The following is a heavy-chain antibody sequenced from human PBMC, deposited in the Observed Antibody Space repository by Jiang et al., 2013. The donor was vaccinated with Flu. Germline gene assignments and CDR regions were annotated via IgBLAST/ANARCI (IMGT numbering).Heavy chain of an antibody. Sequence: VQLLESGGGLVQPGGSLRLSCAASGFTFSSYAMSWVRQAPGKGLEWVSAISGSGGSTYYADSVKGRFTISRDNSKNTLYLQMNSLRAEDTAVYYCAKEEVFGVVTHITNFDYWGQGTLVTVSS. CDR3: AKEEVFGVVTHITNFDY. CDR1: GFTFSSYA. D-gene: IGHD3-3*01. J-gene: IGHJ4*02. CDR2: ISGSGGST. V-gene: IGHV3-23*01.